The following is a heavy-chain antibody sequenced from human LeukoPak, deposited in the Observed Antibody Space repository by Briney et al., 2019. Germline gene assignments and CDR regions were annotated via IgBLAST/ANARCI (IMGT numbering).Heavy chain of an antibody. D-gene: IGHD5-24*01. J-gene: IGHJ6*03. CDR3: ARGEIYYYYYYMDV. Sequence: SVKVSCKASGYTLTSYGISWVRQPPGQGIEWMGWISAYNGNTNYAQKLQGRVTMTTDTSTSTAYMELSRLRSDDTAVYYCARGEIYYYYYYMDVWGKGTTVTVSS. CDR2: ISAYNGNT. CDR1: GYTLTSYG. V-gene: IGHV1-18*01.